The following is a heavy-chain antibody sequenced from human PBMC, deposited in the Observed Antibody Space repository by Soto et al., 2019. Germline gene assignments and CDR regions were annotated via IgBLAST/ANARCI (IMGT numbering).Heavy chain of an antibody. CDR1: GGSISSGGYY. CDR2: IYNSGST. V-gene: IGHV4-61*08. D-gene: IGHD6-13*01. CDR3: ARYRREAVAGYTLDN. Sequence: SETLSLTCSVSGGSISSGGYYWSWIRQHPGKGLEWIGYIYNSGSTNYNPSLKSRVTISEDTSKSQFSLKVNSMTAADTAVYYCARYRREAVAGYTLDNWGQGILVTVSS. J-gene: IGHJ4*02.